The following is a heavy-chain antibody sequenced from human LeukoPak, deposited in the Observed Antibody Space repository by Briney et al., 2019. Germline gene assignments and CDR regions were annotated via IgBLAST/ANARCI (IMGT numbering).Heavy chain of an antibody. V-gene: IGHV4-39*01. Sequence: PSETLSLTCTVSGGSISSYYWSWIRQPPGKGLEWIGSIYYSGSTYYNPSLKSRVTISVDTSKNQFSLKLSSVTAADTAVYYCARHGNYDFWSGYPYYYYYGMDVWGQGTTVTVSS. D-gene: IGHD3-3*01. CDR1: GGSISSYY. J-gene: IGHJ6*02. CDR3: ARHGNYDFWSGYPYYYYYGMDV. CDR2: IYYSGST.